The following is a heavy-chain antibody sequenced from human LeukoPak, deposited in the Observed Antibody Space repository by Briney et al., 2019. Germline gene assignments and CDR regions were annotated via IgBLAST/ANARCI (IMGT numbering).Heavy chain of an antibody. D-gene: IGHD6-19*01. V-gene: IGHV1-2*02. CDR1: GYTFTGYY. CDR2: INPNSGGT. J-gene: IGHJ4*02. CDR3: ARAEQWPVPHFDY. Sequence: ASVKVSCKASGYTFTGYYMHWVRQAPGQGLEWMGWINPNSGGTNYAQKFQGRVTMTRDTSISTAYMELSRLRSDDTAVYYCARAEQWPVPHFDYWGQGTLVTVSS.